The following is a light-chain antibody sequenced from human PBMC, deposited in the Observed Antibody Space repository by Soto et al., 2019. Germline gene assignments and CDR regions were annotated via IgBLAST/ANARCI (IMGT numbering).Light chain of an antibody. CDR1: QSVSYW. J-gene: IGKJ3*01. V-gene: IGKV1-5*01. CDR2: DGS. CDR3: QHYTTYSKA. Sequence: DIQMTQSPSTLSTSVGARVTITCRASQSVSYWLAWYQQKPGKAPNLLIYDGSTLASGVPPRFSGGGFGTEFTLNISSLQPDDSAIYYCQHYTTYSKALGPGTKVDI.